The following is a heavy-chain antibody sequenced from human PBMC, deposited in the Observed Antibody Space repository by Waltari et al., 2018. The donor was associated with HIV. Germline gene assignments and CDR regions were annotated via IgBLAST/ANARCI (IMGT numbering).Heavy chain of an antibody. CDR1: GDSITTSY. CDR3: AKDGDY. V-gene: IGHV4-4*07. J-gene: IGHJ4*02. CDR2: LYSNGNS. Sequence: QVQLQESGPGLVKPSETLSLTCTVSGDSITTSYWDWIRQPAGKGLEWIGRLYSNGNSYFNPALSRRLTMSIDTSKNNFFLKLRSVTAADTAIYYCAKDGDYWGQGTLVTVSS.